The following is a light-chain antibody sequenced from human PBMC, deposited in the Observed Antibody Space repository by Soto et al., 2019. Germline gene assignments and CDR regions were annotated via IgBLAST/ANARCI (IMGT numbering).Light chain of an antibody. V-gene: IGLV1-40*01. Sequence: QAVVTQPPSVSEAPGQRVTISCTGSSSNIGAGYDVHWYQQLPGTAPKLLIYGNSNRPSGVPDRFSGSKSGTSASLAITGLRAEDEADYYCQSYDSSLSGWVFGGGTKLTVL. CDR1: SSNIGAGYD. J-gene: IGLJ3*02. CDR2: GNS. CDR3: QSYDSSLSGWV.